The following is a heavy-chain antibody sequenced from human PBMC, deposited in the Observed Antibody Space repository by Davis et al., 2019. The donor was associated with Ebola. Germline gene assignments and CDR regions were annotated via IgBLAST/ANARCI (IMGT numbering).Heavy chain of an antibody. V-gene: IGHV1-18*04. Sequence: ASVKVSCKASGYTFTNYGITWVRQAPGQGLEWMGWISAYNGNTKYTQKLQGRVAMTTDTSTSTAYMELRSLSSDDTAVYYCARELDSNTGWFDSWGQGTLVTVSS. CDR3: ARELDSNTGWFDS. CDR2: ISAYNGNT. CDR1: GYTFTNYG. D-gene: IGHD2/OR15-2a*01. J-gene: IGHJ5*01.